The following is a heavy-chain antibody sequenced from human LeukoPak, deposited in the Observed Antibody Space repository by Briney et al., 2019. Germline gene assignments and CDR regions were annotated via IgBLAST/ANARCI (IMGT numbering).Heavy chain of an antibody. J-gene: IGHJ4*02. CDR3: AKIYTAVELSFDY. CDR2: VTGSGSDT. Sequence: GGSLRLSCAASGFTFGRSAMSWVRQAPGKGLEWVSTVTGSGSDTYYADSVKDRFTISRDNSKNTVYLQVNSLRAEDTAVYYCAKIYTAVELSFDYWGQGTLVTVSS. V-gene: IGHV3-23*01. CDR1: GFTFGRSA. D-gene: IGHD6-19*01.